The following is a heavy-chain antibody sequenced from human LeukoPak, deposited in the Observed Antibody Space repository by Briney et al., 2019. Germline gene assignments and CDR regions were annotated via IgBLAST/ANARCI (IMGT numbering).Heavy chain of an antibody. D-gene: IGHD2-15*01. Sequence: SETLSLTCTVSGGSISSYYWSWIRQPPGKGLEWIGYIYYSGSTNYNPSLKSRVTMSVDTSKNQFSLKLSSVTAADTAVYYCAKRDGIVVVAATFFDYWGQGTLVTVSS. CDR3: AKRDGIVVVAATFFDY. CDR2: IYYSGST. V-gene: IGHV4-59*12. J-gene: IGHJ4*02. CDR1: GGSISSYY.